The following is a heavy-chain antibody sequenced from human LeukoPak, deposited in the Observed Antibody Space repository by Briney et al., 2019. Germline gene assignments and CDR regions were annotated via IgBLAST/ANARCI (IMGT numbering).Heavy chain of an antibody. CDR2: VHLSGAT. CDR1: GGSITTTNW. CDR3: TRESGAFSPFGF. J-gene: IGHJ4*02. V-gene: IGHV4-4*02. Sequence: SETLSLTCAVSGGSITTTNWWSWVRQPPGKGLEWIGEVHLSGATNYNPSLESRVSMSIDKSKNHLSLEVTSVTAADTAIYYCTRESGAFSPFGFWGQGTLLTVSS. D-gene: IGHD1-26*01.